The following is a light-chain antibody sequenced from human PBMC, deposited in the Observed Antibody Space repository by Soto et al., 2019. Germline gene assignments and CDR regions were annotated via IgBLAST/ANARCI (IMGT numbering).Light chain of an antibody. CDR3: APWDGSLSGVV. Sequence: QSVLTQPPSASGTPGQRVTISCSGSSSNIGTNYVYWYQQLPGTAPKLLMYRDTQRPSGVPDRISGSKSGTSASLAISGLRSEDEADYYCAPWDGSLSGVVFGGGTKLTVL. J-gene: IGLJ3*02. CDR2: RDT. V-gene: IGLV1-47*01. CDR1: SSNIGTNY.